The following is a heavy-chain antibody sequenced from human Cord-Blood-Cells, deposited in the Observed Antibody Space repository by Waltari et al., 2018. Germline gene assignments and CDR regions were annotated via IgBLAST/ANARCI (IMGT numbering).Heavy chain of an antibody. J-gene: IGHJ2*01. D-gene: IGHD2-2*02. CDR1: GDSVSSNSAA. Sequence: QVQLQQSGPGLVKPSQTLSLTCAISGDSVSSNSAAWHWIRQSPSTGLEWLGRTYYRSKWYNDYAVSVKSRITINPDTSKNQFSLQLNSVTPEDTAVYYCARDHCSSTSCYNYWYFDLWGRGTLVTVSS. CDR2: TYYRSKWYN. V-gene: IGHV6-1*01. CDR3: ARDHCSSTSCYNYWYFDL.